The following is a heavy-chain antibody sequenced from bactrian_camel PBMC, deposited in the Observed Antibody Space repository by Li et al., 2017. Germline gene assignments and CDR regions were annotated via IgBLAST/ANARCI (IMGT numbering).Heavy chain of an antibody. CDR2: IYTVDGST. D-gene: IGHD5*01. CDR1: GLTQKYYC. Sequence: VQLVESGGGSVQAGGSLRLSCAGSGLTQKYYCMAWFRQAPGKEREAVASIYTVDGSTYYADSVKGRFSISQDNAKNTWYLQMDSLKTEDTAVYYCAADLGPPLRVFDQRDYWGQGTQVTVS. CDR3: AADLGPPLRVFDQRDY. J-gene: IGHJ4*01. V-gene: IGHV3S63*01.